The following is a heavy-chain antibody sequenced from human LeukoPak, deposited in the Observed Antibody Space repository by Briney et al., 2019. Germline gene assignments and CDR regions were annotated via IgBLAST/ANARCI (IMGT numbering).Heavy chain of an antibody. J-gene: IGHJ3*02. CDR3: ARSGGDYGDYVRAFDI. D-gene: IGHD4-17*01. V-gene: IGHV5-10-1*01. Sequence: GESLRISCEGFGYSFTSNWISWVRQMPGKGLEWMGRIDPSDSYTYYSPSFQGHVTISGDKSISTAYLQWSSLEASDTAMFYCARSGGDYGDYVRAFDIWGQGTMVTVSS. CDR2: IDPSDSYT. CDR1: GYSFTSNW.